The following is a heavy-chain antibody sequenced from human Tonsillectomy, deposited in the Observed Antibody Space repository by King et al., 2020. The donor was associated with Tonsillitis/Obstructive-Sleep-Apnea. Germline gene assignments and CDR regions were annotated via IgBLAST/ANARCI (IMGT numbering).Heavy chain of an antibody. J-gene: IGHJ4*01. CDR3: AQIQAEGYALWSGSDSNFDY. CDR2: IFSNDEK. D-gene: IGHD3-3*01. Sequence: VTLKESGPVLVKPTETLTLTCTVSGFSLSNARMGVSWIRQPPGKALEWLAHIFSNDEKSYSTSLKRRVTISKYTSKSQVFLSMTNMDPVDTAPYFCAQIQAEGYALWSGSDSNFDYWGHRTLVTVSS. V-gene: IGHV2-26*01. CDR1: GFSLSNARMG.